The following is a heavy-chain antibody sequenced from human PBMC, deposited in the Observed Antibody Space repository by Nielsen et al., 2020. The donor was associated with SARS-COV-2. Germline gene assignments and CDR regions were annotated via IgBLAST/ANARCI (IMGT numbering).Heavy chain of an antibody. J-gene: IGHJ4*02. D-gene: IGHD6-19*01. V-gene: IGHV4-34*01. Sequence: SETLSLTCAVYGGSFRGYYWRWIRQPPGKGLEWSGEINHSGSTNYNPSLKSRVTISVDTSKNQFSLKLSSVTAADTAVYYCARDGVSGNYFDYWGPGTLVTVSS. CDR2: INHSGST. CDR3: ARDGVSGNYFDY. CDR1: GGSFRGYY.